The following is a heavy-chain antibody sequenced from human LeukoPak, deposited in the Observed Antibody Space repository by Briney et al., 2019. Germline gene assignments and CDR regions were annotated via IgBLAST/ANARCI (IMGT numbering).Heavy chain of an antibody. CDR2: ISYDGGEQ. J-gene: IGHJ1*01. D-gene: IGHD3-9*01. CDR1: GFTFSNYG. Sequence: GGSLRLSCAASGFTFSNYGMHWVRQAPGKGLEWVAVISYDGGEQHYGDSVKGRFSISRDDSKSTLYLQMNSLTVEDTVLYYCAKPRTFYDILTVSFQQWGQGTWVTVSS. V-gene: IGHV3-30*18. CDR3: AKPRTFYDILTVSFQQ.